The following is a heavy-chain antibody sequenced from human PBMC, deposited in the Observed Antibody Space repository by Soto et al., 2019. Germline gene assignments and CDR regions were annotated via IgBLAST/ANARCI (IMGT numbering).Heavy chain of an antibody. D-gene: IGHD6-6*01. CDR1: GGSFSGYY. J-gene: IGHJ5*02. CDR2: INHSGST. CDR3: ARWRIAARLCWFDP. Sequence: PSETLSLTCAVYGGSFSGYYWSWIRQPPGKGLEWIGEINHSGSTNYNPSLKSRVTISVDTSKNQFSLKLSSVTAADTAVYYCARWRIAARLCWFDPWGQGTLVTVSS. V-gene: IGHV4-34*01.